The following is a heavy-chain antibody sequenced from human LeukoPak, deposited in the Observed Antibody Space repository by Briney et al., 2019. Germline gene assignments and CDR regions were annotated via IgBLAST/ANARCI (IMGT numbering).Heavy chain of an antibody. Sequence: ASVKVSCKVSGYTLTELSMHWVRQAPGQGVEWMGWINPNSGGTNYAHQFRGRVTMPRHTSISTAYMELSRLRSDDPAVYYCARSWVPTLYRRLYFDYWGQGTLVTVSS. V-gene: IGHV1-2*07. J-gene: IGHJ4*02. CDR1: GYTLTELS. CDR3: ARSWVPTLYRRLYFDY. D-gene: IGHD3-16*02. CDR2: INPNSGGT.